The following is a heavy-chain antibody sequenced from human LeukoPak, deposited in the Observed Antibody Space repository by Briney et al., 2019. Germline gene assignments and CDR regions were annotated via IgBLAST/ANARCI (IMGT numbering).Heavy chain of an antibody. CDR3: ARRSIGSGSLFDY. CDR2: IYYSGST. Sequence: SETLSLTCTVSGGSISSSSYYWGWIRQPPGKGLEWIGNIYYSGSTYYNPSLKSRVTISVDTSKNQFSLKLSSVTAADTAVYYCARRSIGSGSLFDYWGQGTLVTVSS. V-gene: IGHV4-39*01. CDR1: GGSISSSSYY. D-gene: IGHD3-10*01. J-gene: IGHJ4*02.